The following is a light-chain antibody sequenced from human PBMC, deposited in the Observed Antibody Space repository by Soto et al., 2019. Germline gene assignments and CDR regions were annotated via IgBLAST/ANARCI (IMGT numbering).Light chain of an antibody. J-gene: IGLJ3*02. CDR3: CSYTASDLWV. CDR2: EVN. CDR1: SSDVGGYDY. Sequence: QSVLTQPASVSGSPGQSITISCTGTSSDVGGYDYVSWYQQHPGKAPKLMIYEVNNRPSGVSNRFSGSKSGNTASLTISGLQADDEADYFCCSYTASDLWVFGGGTQLTVL. V-gene: IGLV2-14*03.